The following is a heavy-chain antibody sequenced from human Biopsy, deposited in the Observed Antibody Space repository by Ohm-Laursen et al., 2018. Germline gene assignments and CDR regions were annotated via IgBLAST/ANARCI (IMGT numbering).Heavy chain of an antibody. D-gene: IGHD4-23*01. Sequence: SGTLSLTCTVSGDSFTGHYWSWIRQPPGKGLEWIGHLSYTGYTNYTASLSSRVTISVDTSRNHFSLRLSSLTAADTALYYCARGSNDFGGLYFAHWGQGTLVTGSS. J-gene: IGHJ4*02. CDR3: ARGSNDFGGLYFAH. CDR1: GDSFTGHY. V-gene: IGHV4-59*11. CDR2: LSYTGYT.